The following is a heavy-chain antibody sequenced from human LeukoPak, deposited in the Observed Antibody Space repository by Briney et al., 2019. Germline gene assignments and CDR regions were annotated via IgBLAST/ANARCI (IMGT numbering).Heavy chain of an antibody. CDR1: GGPTSSYY. D-gene: IGHD6-6*01. Sequence: ETESLTCTVSGGPTSSYYWSWIRQPPGKGLEWIGFIYDSGSTYYNPSLKSRVTISVDTSKNQFSLKLSSVTAADTAMYYCALYSSSSDYWGQGTLVTVSS. CDR3: ALYSSSSDY. J-gene: IGHJ4*02. CDR2: IYDSGST. V-gene: IGHV4-59*01.